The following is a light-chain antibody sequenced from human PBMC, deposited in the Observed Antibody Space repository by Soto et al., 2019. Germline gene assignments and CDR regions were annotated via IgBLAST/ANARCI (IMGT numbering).Light chain of an antibody. CDR2: VNSDGSH. J-gene: IGLJ2*01. Sequence: QPVLTQSPSASASLGASVQLTCTLSSGHSSYAIAWHQKQPEKGHRYLMKVNSDGSHNKGDGIPDRFSGSSSGAERYLTISSLQSEDEPDYFCQTWGTGTVVFGGGTKVTVL. V-gene: IGLV4-69*01. CDR3: QTWGTGTVV. CDR1: SGHSSYA.